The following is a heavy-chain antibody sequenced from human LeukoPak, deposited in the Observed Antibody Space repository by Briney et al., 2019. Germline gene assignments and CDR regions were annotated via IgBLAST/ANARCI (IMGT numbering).Heavy chain of an antibody. CDR1: GFTFSNSA. CDR3: ARGGGRGCSGGSCPYGLDV. Sequence: PGRSLRLSCAASGFTFSNSAMHWVRQAPGKGLEWVAVISYDGTNKYYADSVKGRYTISRDNSKNPLYLQMNSLRSEDTAVYYCARGGGRGCSGGSCPYGLDVWGQGTTVTVSS. V-gene: IGHV3-30-3*01. J-gene: IGHJ6*02. CDR2: ISYDGTNK. D-gene: IGHD2-15*01.